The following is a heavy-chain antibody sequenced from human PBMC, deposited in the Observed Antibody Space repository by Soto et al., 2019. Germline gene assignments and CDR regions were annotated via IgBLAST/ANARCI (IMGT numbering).Heavy chain of an antibody. CDR3: ASYHGSNWFDP. V-gene: IGHV4-61*01. J-gene: IGHJ5*02. CDR1: GGSVSSGSYY. Sequence: SETLSLTCTVSGGSVSSGSYYWSWIRQPPGKGLEWIGYIYYSGSTNYNPSLKSRVTISVDTSKNQFSLKLSSVTAADTAVYYCASYHGSNWFDPWGQGTLVTVSS. CDR2: IYYSGST. D-gene: IGHD1-1*01.